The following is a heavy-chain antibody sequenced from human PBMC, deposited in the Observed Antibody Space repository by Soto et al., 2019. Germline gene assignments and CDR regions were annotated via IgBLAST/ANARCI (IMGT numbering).Heavy chain of an antibody. D-gene: IGHD6-19*01. CDR3: ARETGLRSSGWSYYFDF. J-gene: IGHJ4*02. CDR1: GFTLSSYS. Sequence: EVQLVESGGGMVQPGGSLRVSCAASGFTLSSYSMHWVRQAPGKGLEWVSYISGSGGTKYYADSVKGRFTISRDNAKNPLSVQMNSLRDEDTAVYFCARETGLRSSGWSYYFDFWGQGTRVTVSS. V-gene: IGHV3-48*02. CDR2: ISGSGGTK.